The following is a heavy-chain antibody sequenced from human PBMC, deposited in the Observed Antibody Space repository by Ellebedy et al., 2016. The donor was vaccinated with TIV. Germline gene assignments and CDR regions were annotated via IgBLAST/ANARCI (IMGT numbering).Heavy chain of an antibody. CDR1: GFTFSSYG. V-gene: IGHV3-30*18. J-gene: IGHJ6*02. CDR3: AKDRTLEGAFYYYGMDV. CDR2: ISYDGSKK. D-gene: IGHD3-10*01. Sequence: GGSLRLSXAASGFTFSSYGLHWVRQAPGKGLEWLALISYDGSKKFYADSVKGRFIITRDNSKNTVYLEMNSLRGEDTAVFYCAKDRTLEGAFYYYGMDVWGQGTTVTV.